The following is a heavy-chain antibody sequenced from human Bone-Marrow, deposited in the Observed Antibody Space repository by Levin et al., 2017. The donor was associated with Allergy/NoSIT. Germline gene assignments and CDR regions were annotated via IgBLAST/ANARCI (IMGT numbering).Heavy chain of an antibody. CDR1: GDSVDSGYY. CDR3: ARVKPDYYGSGNYHFDL. D-gene: IGHD3-10*01. Sequence: SETLSLTCSVSGDSVDSGYYWSWIRQPPGKAPEWIGYVYHIGTTNYNPSLKSRVSISLDTSKNKFSLELRSVTAADTAVYYCARVKPDYYGSGNYHFDLWGQGTLVTVSS. V-gene: IGHV4-61*01. J-gene: IGHJ4*02. CDR2: VYHIGTT.